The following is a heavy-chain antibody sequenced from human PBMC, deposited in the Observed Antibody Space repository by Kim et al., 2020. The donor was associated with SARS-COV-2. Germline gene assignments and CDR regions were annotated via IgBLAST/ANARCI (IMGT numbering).Heavy chain of an antibody. V-gene: IGHV3-9*01. Sequence: YADSVKGRFTISRDNAKNSLYLQMNSLRPEDTALYFCAKDISEYGSGSSFDYWGQGTLVTVSS. D-gene: IGHD3-10*01. CDR3: AKDISEYGSGSSFDY. J-gene: IGHJ4*02.